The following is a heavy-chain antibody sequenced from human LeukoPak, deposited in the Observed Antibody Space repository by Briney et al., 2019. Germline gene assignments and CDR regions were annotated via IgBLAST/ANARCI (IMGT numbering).Heavy chain of an antibody. Sequence: SETLSLTCTVSGGSISSGSYYWSWIRQPAGKGLEWIGRIYTSGSTNYNPSLKSRVTMSVDTSKNQFSLKLSSVTAADTAVYYCARDTTMVRDLYYFDYWGQGTLVTVSS. V-gene: IGHV4-61*02. D-gene: IGHD3-10*01. CDR3: ARDTTMVRDLYYFDY. CDR2: IYTSGST. J-gene: IGHJ4*02. CDR1: GGSISSGSYY.